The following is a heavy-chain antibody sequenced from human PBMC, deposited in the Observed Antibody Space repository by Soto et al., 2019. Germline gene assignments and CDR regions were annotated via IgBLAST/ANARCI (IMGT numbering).Heavy chain of an antibody. CDR1: GGSISSGDYY. CDR2: IYYSGST. V-gene: IGHV4-30-4*01. J-gene: IGHJ6*02. Sequence: SETMSLTCTVSGGSISSGDYYWSWIRQPPGKGLEWIGYIYYSGSTYYNPSLKSRVTISVDTSKNQFSLKLSSVTAADTAVYYCARDYDSLTGHYAHYYGMDVWGQGPTVTVSS. CDR3: ARDYDSLTGHYAHYYGMDV. D-gene: IGHD3-9*01.